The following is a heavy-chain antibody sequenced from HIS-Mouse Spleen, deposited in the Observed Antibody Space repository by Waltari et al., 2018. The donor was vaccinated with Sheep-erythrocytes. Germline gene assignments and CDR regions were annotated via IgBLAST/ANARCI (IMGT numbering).Heavy chain of an antibody. J-gene: IGHJ4*02. Sequence: QLQLQESGPGLVKPSETLSLTCTVSGGSISSSSYYWGWIRQPPGKGLEWIGGIYYSGSTYYNPALKSRVTISVDTAKSQFSLKLSSVTAADTAVYYCARDEGTYYDFWSGYPPSYYFDYWGQGTLVTVSS. D-gene: IGHD3-3*01. CDR1: GGSISSSSYY. V-gene: IGHV4-39*07. CDR2: IYYSGST. CDR3: ARDEGTYYDFWSGYPPSYYFDY.